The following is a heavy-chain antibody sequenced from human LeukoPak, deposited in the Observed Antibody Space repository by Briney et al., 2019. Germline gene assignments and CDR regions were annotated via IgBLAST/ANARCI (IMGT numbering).Heavy chain of an antibody. J-gene: IGHJ4*02. CDR3: AKATRGPPGPYDSSGYYEYYFDY. D-gene: IGHD3-22*01. V-gene: IGHV3-23*01. CDR2: ISGSGGST. CDR1: GFTFSSYA. Sequence: PGGSLRLSCAASGFTFSSYAMSWVRQAPGKGLEWVSAISGSGGSTYYADSVKGRFTISRDNSKNTLYLQMNSLRAEDTGVYYCAKATRGPPGPYDSSGYYEYYFDYWGQGTLVTVSS.